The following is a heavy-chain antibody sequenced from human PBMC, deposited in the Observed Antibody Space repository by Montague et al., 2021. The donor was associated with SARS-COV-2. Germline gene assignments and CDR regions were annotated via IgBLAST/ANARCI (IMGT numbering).Heavy chain of an antibody. CDR1: GGSFSGYY. CDR3: ARVRYYGSWTSLGMDV. J-gene: IGHJ6*02. V-gene: IGHV4-34*01. Sequence: SETLSLTCAVYGGSFSGYYWSWIRQPPGKGLEWIGEINHSGSTNYNPSLKGRVTISVDTSKNQFSLKLSSVTAADTAVYYCARVRYYGSWTSLGMDVWGQGTTVTVSS. D-gene: IGHD3-10*01. CDR2: INHSGST.